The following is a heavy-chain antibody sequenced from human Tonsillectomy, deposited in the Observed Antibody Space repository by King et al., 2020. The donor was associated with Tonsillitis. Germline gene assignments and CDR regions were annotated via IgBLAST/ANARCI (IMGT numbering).Heavy chain of an antibody. CDR1: GGSISSYY. CDR2: IYYSGST. J-gene: IGHJ3*02. CDR3: ASLYYYDSSDYFSDAFDI. V-gene: IGHV4-59*01. D-gene: IGHD3-22*01. Sequence: VQLQESGPGLVKPSETLSLTCTVSGGSISSYYWSWIRQPPGKGLEWIGYIYYSGSTNYNPSLKSRVTISVDTSKNQFSLKLSSVTAADTAVYYCASLYYYDSSDYFSDAFDIWGQGTMVTVSS.